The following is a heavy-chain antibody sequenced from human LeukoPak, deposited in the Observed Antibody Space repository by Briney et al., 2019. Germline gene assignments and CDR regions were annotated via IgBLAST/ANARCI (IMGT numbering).Heavy chain of an antibody. V-gene: IGHV1-18*01. D-gene: IGHD3-9*01. CDR3: ARTSTYYDILTGYYRRSPNSYYYMDV. J-gene: IGHJ6*03. Sequence: ASVKVSCKASGYTFTSYGISWVRQAPGQGLEWMGWISAYNGNTNYAQKLQGRVTITTDTSTSTAYIELRSLRSDETAVYYCARTSTYYDILTGYYRRSPNSYYYMDVWGKGTTVTVSS. CDR2: ISAYNGNT. CDR1: GYTFTSYG.